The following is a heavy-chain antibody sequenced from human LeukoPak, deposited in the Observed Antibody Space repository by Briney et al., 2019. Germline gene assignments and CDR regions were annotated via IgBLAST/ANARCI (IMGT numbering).Heavy chain of an antibody. V-gene: IGHV1-2*02. CDR2: ISPNSGGT. CDR1: GYTFTGYY. CDR3: ARTGYSGSHYVRDYYYYMDV. J-gene: IGHJ6*03. D-gene: IGHD1-26*01. Sequence: ASVKVSCKASGYTFTGYYMHWVRQAPGQGLEWMGWISPNSGGTNYAQKFQGRVTMTRDTSISTAYMELSRLRSDDTAVYYCARTGYSGSHYVRDYYYYMDVWGKGTTVTVSS.